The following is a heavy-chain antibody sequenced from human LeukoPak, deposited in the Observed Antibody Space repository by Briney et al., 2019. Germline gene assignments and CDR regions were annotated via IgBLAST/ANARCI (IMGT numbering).Heavy chain of an antibody. CDR2: ISWNSGSI. CDR3: AKALLYGSGSYLVY. D-gene: IGHD3-10*01. Sequence: GGSLRLSCAASGFTFDDYAMHWVRQAPGKGLEWVSGISWNSGSIGYADSVKGRFTISRDNAKNSLYLQMNSLRAEDTALYYCAKALLYGSGSYLVYWGQGSLVTVSS. V-gene: IGHV3-9*01. J-gene: IGHJ4*02. CDR1: GFTFDDYA.